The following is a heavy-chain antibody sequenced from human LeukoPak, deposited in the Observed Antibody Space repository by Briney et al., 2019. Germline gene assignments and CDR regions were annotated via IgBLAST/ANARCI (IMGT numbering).Heavy chain of an antibody. Sequence: GGSLRLSCAASGFNFSIYAMTWVRQAPGKGLEWVSTMSGRGGNTYHADSVKGRFTISRDNSKHTLYLQMNSLRAEDTAVYYCARTTYYYDSSGYLLAPFDYWGQGTLVTVSS. J-gene: IGHJ4*02. CDR2: MSGRGGNT. D-gene: IGHD3-22*01. CDR3: ARTTYYYDSSGYLLAPFDY. CDR1: GFNFSIYA. V-gene: IGHV3-23*01.